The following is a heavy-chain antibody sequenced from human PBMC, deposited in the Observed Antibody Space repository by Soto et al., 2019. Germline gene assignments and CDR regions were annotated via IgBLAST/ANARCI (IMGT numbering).Heavy chain of an antibody. CDR2: ISYDGSNK. Sequence: PGGSLRLSCAASGFTFSSYAMHWVRQAPGKGLEWVAVISYDGSNKYYADSVKGRFTISRDNSKNTLYLQMNSLRAEDTAVYYCARDGEYPRTLDYWGQGTLVTVSS. CDR3: ARDGEYPRTLDY. J-gene: IGHJ4*02. D-gene: IGHD3-10*01. V-gene: IGHV3-30-3*01. CDR1: GFTFSSYA.